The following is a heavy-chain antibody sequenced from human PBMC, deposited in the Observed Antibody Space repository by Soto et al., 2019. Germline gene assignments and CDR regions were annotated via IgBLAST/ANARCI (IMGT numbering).Heavy chain of an antibody. J-gene: IGHJ4*02. CDR3: TTEVHWFGGDF. V-gene: IGHV3-15*07. D-gene: IGHD3-10*01. Sequence: GGSLRLSCVVSGLTFSDAWINWVRQAPGKGLEWVGRIKGRTAGGTTDYAAPVKGRFTFSRDDSKNTVYLQMNSLKTEDTAVYFCTTEVHWFGGDFWGRGTLVTVSS. CDR1: GLTFSDAW. CDR2: IKGRTAGGTT.